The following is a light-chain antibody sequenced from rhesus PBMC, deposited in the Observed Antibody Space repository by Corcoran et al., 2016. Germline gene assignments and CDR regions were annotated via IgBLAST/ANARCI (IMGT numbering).Light chain of an antibody. V-gene: IGLV2S7*01. Sequence: QSAPTQPPSVSGSPGQSVTISCTGTSSDVGGYTYVSWYQQHPGKAPKLMIYDVSKRPSGVSDRFSGSKSDNTASLTISGLQAEDEADYYCCSYKTSSTLVFGSGTKLTVL. CDR1: SSDVGGYTY. CDR2: DVS. J-gene: IGLJ6*01. CDR3: CSYKTSSTLV.